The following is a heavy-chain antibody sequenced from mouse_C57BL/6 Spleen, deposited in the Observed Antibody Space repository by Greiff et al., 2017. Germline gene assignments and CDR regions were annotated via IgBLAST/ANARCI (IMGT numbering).Heavy chain of an antibody. CDR2: IWRGGST. J-gene: IGHJ1*03. V-gene: IGHV2-4*01. D-gene: IGHD1-1*01. Sequence: QVQLQQSGPGLVPPSQSLSITCTVSGFSLTSYCVHWVRQPPGKGLEWLGVIWRGGSTAYNAAFIYSLSISKDNSKSQVFFKMTSLQADDTAIYYCAENHLSDDGSSDGDFDVWGTGTTVTVSS. CDR3: AENHLSDDGSSDGDFDV. CDR1: GFSLTSYC.